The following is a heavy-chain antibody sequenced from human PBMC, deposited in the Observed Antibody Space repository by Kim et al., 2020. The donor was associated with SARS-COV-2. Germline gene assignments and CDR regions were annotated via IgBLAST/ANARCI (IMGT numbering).Heavy chain of an antibody. J-gene: IGHJ3*02. CDR1: GFTFSDYY. V-gene: IGHV3-11*03. D-gene: IGHD1-1*01. Sequence: GGSLRLSCAASGFTFSDYYMNWIRQAPGKGLEWVSYISSSSYTNYADSVKGRFTISRDNAKNSLYLQMNSLRAEDTAVYYCARTGTTSAHGAFDIWGQGTMVTVSS. CDR2: ISSSSYT. CDR3: ARTGTTSAHGAFDI.